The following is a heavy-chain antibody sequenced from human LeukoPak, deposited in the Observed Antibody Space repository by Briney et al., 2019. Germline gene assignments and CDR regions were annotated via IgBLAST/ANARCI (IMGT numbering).Heavy chain of an antibody. CDR1: GFTFSNYG. V-gene: IGHV3-33*01. CDR2: IWYDGSNK. CDR3: AGNYGPYYFDY. J-gene: IGHJ4*02. D-gene: IGHD3-10*01. Sequence: GGSLRLSCAASGFTFSNYGMHWVRQAPGKGLEWVAVIWYDGSNKYYSDSVKGRFTISRDNSKNTLYLQMNSLRAEDTAVYYCAGNYGPYYFDYWGQGTLVTVSS.